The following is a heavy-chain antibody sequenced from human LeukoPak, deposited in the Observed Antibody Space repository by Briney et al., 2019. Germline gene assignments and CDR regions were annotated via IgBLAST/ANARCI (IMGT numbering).Heavy chain of an antibody. CDR1: GFTFSSYA. D-gene: IGHD4-17*01. J-gene: IGHJ4*02. V-gene: IGHV3-23*01. Sequence: GGSLRLSCAASGFTFSSYAMSWVRQAPGKGREWVSAISCSGGSTYYADSGKGRFTISRDNSRNTLYLQMNSLRAEDTAVYYCAKDPNYGDRSVYWGQGTLVTVSS. CDR3: AKDPNYGDRSVY. CDR2: ISCSGGST.